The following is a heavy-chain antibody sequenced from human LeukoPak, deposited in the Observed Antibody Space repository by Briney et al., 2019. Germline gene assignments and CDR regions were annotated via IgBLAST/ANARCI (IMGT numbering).Heavy chain of an antibody. CDR1: GFTFSSYS. CDR3: AREVISTPSYFDY. CDR2: ISSSSSYI. V-gene: IGHV3-21*04. Sequence: GGSLRLSCAASGFTFSSYSMNWVRQAPGKGLEWVSSISSSSSYIYYADSVKGRFTISRDNAKNSLYLQMNSLGADDTAVYYCAREVISTPSYFDYWGQGILVTVSS. D-gene: IGHD2-2*01. J-gene: IGHJ4*02.